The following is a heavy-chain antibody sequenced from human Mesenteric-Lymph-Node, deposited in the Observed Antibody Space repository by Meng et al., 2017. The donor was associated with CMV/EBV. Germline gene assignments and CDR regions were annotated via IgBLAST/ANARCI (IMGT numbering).Heavy chain of an antibody. J-gene: IGHJ6*02. D-gene: IGHD3-22*01. CDR1: GGSFSTNA. CDR2: TIPILDIS. V-gene: IGHV1-69*10. Sequence: SVKVSCKASGGSFSTNAIIWVRQAPGQGLEWMGGTIPILDISNYAQRFQDRVTITADKSTSTAYMEVRSLRSEDTAVYYCARVTRTHPDNNYYGGAHYYYFGLDVWGQGTTVTVSS. CDR3: ARVTRTHPDNNYYGGAHYYYFGLDV.